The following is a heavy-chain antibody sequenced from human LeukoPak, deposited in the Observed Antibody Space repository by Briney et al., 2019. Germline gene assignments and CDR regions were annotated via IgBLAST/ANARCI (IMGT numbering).Heavy chain of an antibody. CDR3: ARGLMVRGVLAYFDY. D-gene: IGHD3-10*01. CDR2: IYYSGST. J-gene: IGHJ4*02. Sequence: SETLSLTCTVSGGSISSYYWSWIRQPPGKGLEWIGHIYYSGSTNYNPSLKSRVTISVDTSKNQFSLKLSSVTAADTAVYYCARGLMVRGVLAYFDYWGQGTLVTVSS. CDR1: GGSISSYY. V-gene: IGHV4-59*01.